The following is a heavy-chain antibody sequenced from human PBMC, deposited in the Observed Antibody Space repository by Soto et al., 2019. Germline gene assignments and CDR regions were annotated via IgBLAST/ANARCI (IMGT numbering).Heavy chain of an antibody. CDR1: GYTFNTYG. CDR2: MNPNSGNT. V-gene: IGHV1-8*02. J-gene: IGHJ4*02. D-gene: IGHD2-15*01. CDR3: ARGMIRSGGSCHY. Sequence: ASVKVSCKTSGYTFNTYGINWVRQAPGQRLEWMGWMNPNSGNTAYAQKFQGRVTMTRNTSISTAYMELSSLRSEDTAVYYCARGMIRSGGSCHYWGQGTLVTVSS.